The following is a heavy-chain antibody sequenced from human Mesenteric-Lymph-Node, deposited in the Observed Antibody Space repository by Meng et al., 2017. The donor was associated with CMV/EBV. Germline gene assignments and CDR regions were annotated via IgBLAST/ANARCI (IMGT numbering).Heavy chain of an antibody. D-gene: IGHD1-7*01. Sequence: ASVKVSCKASGYTFTGYYMHWVRQAPGQGLEWLGWVDPNSGGTSYAQKFQGRVTLTRDTSITTTYLELGRLTSDDTAVYYCVRDLPGTTPDYWGQGTLVTVSS. J-gene: IGHJ4*01. CDR3: VRDLPGTTPDY. V-gene: IGHV1-2*02. CDR1: GYTFTGYY. CDR2: VDPNSGGT.